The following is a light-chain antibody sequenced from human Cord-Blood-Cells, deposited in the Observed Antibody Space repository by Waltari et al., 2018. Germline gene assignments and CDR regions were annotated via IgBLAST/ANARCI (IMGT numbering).Light chain of an antibody. CDR3: QSYDSSLSAVV. CDR2: GNG. V-gene: IGLV1-40*01. CDR1: SSNLGAGYD. Sequence: QSVLPQPPSVSGAPGPRVTISCTGSSSNLGAGYDVHWNQQLPGKAPKLLILGNGTRPSGLPDRFSGSKSGTSAALAITVLQAEDEADYYCQSYDSSLSAVVFGGGTKLTVL. J-gene: IGLJ2*01.